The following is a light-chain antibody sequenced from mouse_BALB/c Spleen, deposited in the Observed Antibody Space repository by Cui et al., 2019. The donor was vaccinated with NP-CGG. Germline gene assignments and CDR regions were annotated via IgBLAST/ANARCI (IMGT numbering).Light chain of an antibody. J-gene: IGLJ1*01. Sequence: QTVVTQESAPTTSPGETVTLTFRSSTGAVTTSNYANWVQEKPDHLFTGLIGGTKNRAPGIPARFSGSLIGDKAALTITGAQTEDEAVYFCALWYSNHWVFGGGTKLTVL. CDR1: TGAVTTSNY. V-gene: IGLV1*01. CDR3: ALWYSNHWV. CDR2: GTK.